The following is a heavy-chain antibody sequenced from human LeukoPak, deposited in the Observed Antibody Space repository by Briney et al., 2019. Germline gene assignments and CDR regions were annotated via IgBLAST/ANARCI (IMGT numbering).Heavy chain of an antibody. CDR3: ASNWDYVRGYGMDV. CDR2: INQDGGEK. D-gene: IGHD1-7*01. Sequence: AGGSLRLSCATSGFTFSSHWVSWVRQAPGKRLQWVANINQDGGEKHYVDSVRGRFTISRDNTKNSLNLQMNSLRVEDSAVYYCASNWDYVRGYGMDVWGQGTTVTVSS. CDR1: GFTFSSHW. J-gene: IGHJ6*02. V-gene: IGHV3-7*01.